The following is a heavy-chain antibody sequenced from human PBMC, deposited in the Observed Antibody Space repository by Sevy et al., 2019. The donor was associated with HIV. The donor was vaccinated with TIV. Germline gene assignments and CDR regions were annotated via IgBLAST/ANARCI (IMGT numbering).Heavy chain of an antibody. CDR1: GFTFSSYA. V-gene: IGHV3-23*01. CDR2: ISGSGGST. J-gene: IGHJ4*02. CDR3: ARPSGGGGAQLDY. Sequence: GGPLRLSCAASGFTFSSYAMSWVRQAPGKGLEWVSAISGSGGSTYYADSVKGRFTISRDNSKNTLYLQMNSLRAEDTAVYYCARPSGGGGAQLDYWGQGTLVTVSS. D-gene: IGHD3-10*01.